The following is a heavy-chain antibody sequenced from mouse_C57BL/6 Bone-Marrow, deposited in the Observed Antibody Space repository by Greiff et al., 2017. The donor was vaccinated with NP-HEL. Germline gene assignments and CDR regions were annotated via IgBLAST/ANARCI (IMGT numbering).Heavy chain of an antibody. D-gene: IGHD1-1*01. V-gene: IGHV5-17*01. CDR2: ISSGSSTI. J-gene: IGHJ4*01. CDR3: ARPGYSSYVDAMDY. Sequence: DVMLVESGGGLVKPGGSLKLSCAASGFTFSDYGMHWVRQAPEQGLEWVAYISSGSSTIYYADTVKGRFTLSRDNAKNTLFLQMTSLRSEDTAMYYCARPGYSSYVDAMDYWGQGTSVTVSA. CDR1: GFTFSDYG.